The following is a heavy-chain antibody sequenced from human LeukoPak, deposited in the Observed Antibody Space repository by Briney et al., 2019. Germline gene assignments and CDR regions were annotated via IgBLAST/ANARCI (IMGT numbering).Heavy chain of an antibody. CDR2: INVKTGGT. V-gene: IGHV1-2*02. D-gene: IGHD3-22*01. CDR1: GYTFTGYF. Sequence: ASVKVSCKASGYTFTGYFIHWVRQAPGQGLEWMGWINVKTGGTNYAQKFQGRVTMTRDTSNNTAYMELSRMRSDDTAVYYCARVWGPQYHDSSGYPDYWGQGTLVTVSS. J-gene: IGHJ4*02. CDR3: ARVWGPQYHDSSGYPDY.